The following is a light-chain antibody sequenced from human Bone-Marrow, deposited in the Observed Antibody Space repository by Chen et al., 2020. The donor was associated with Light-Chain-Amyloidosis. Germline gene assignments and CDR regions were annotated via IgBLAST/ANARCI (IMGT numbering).Light chain of an antibody. V-gene: IGKV3-20*01. J-gene: IGKJ4*01. Sequence: EIVLTQSPGTLSLSPGEGANLSCRASQTISSNYLTWYQQKFGQAPRLLIYGSSSRATGIPDRFTGSGCGTDFTLTINRLEPEDFAMYYCQQYGTSPLTVGGGTKVEIK. CDR2: GSS. CDR3: QQYGTSPLT. CDR1: QTISSNY.